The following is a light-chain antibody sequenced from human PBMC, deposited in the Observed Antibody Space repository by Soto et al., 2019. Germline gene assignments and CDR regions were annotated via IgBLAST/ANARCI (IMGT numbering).Light chain of an antibody. Sequence: DIQMTQSPSSLSASVGDRITTTCRASQTISSYLNWYQQKPGKAPQLLIYAASSLQSGVPSRFSGRGSGTDFTLTISSLQPEDSATYYCQQTSSAPKTFGPGTKVDIK. V-gene: IGKV1-39*01. J-gene: IGKJ3*01. CDR1: QTISSY. CDR3: QQTSSAPKT. CDR2: AAS.